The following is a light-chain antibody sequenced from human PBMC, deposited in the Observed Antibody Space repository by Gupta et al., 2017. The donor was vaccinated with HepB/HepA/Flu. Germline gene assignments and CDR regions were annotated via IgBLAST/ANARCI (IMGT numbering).Light chain of an antibody. CDR3: RQGKQVSGT. Sequence: VVLPPSPLSLPVTLCQPASISCRSSQSLLSSDGTAYLSWYQQTPGPSLSRLIYEISNRAARGPDRVSGRGSGTEGTSKSSRGEAEEGGREECRQGKQVSGTCGQGTKVEIK. CDR2: EIS. V-gene: IGKV2-30*01. CDR1: QSLLSSDGTAY. J-gene: IGKJ3*01.